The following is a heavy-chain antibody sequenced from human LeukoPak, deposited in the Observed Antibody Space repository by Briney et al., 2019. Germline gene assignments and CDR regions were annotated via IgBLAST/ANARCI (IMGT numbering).Heavy chain of an antibody. Sequence: SETLSLTCSVSGGSISSYYWSWIRQPPGKGLEWIGYIYYSGSTNYNPSLKSRVTISVDTSKNQFSLKLSSVTAADTAVYYCARARYNWNYAPFDPWGQGTLVTVSS. CDR1: GGSISSYY. J-gene: IGHJ5*02. CDR2: IYYSGST. V-gene: IGHV4-59*12. D-gene: IGHD1-7*01. CDR3: ARARYNWNYAPFDP.